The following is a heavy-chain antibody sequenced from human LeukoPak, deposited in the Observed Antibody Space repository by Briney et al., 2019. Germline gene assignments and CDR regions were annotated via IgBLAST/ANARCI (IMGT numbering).Heavy chain of an antibody. V-gene: IGHV4-34*01. CDR1: GGSFSGYY. CDR2: INHSGST. D-gene: IGHD3-22*01. Sequence: SETLSLTCAVYGGSFSGYYWSWIRQPPGKGLEWIGEINHSGSTNYNPSPKSRVTISVDTSKNQFSLKLSSVTAADTAVYYCARGGYYDSSGYYYFDYWGQGTLVTVSS. CDR3: ARGGYYDSSGYYYFDY. J-gene: IGHJ4*02.